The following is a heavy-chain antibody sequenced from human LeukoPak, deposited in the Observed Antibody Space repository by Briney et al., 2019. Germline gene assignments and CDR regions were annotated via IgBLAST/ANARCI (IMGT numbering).Heavy chain of an antibody. J-gene: IGHJ4*02. CDR2: INPSGGST. Sequence: GASVKVSCKASGYTFTSYYMHWVRQAPGKGLEWMGIINPSGGSTSYAQKFQGRVTMTRDMSTSTVYMELSSLRSEDTAVYYCAREDIAAAGFDYWGQGTLVTVSS. CDR1: GYTFTSYY. V-gene: IGHV1-46*01. CDR3: AREDIAAAGFDY. D-gene: IGHD6-13*01.